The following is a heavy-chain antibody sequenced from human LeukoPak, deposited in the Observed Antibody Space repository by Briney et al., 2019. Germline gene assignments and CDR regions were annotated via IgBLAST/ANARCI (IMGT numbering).Heavy chain of an antibody. J-gene: IGHJ3*02. D-gene: IGHD6-13*01. Sequence: GGSLRLSCAASGFTFRSYAMHWVRQAPGKGLEWVAVISYDGTNKYYADSVKGRFTISRDNSKNTLYLQMNSLRVEDTAVYYSARVGGGRRSAAGIQDAFDIWGQGTMVNVSS. CDR1: GFTFRSYA. V-gene: IGHV3-30*04. CDR2: ISYDGTNK. CDR3: ARVGGGRRSAAGIQDAFDI.